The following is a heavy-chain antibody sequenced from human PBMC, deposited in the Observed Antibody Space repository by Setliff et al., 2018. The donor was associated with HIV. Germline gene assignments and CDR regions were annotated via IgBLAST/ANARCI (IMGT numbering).Heavy chain of an antibody. Sequence: SETLSLTCTVSGGSVNSKTNYWGWLRQPPGKGLEWIGTVYYGGDTYYNPSLKSRLAISLDTSKNQFSLNLKSVTAADAAVYYCARGFCSGGFCHPNFYHYMDVWGKGTTVTVSS. CDR2: VYYGGDT. D-gene: IGHD2-15*01. CDR3: ARGFCSGGFCHPNFYHYMDV. CDR1: GGSVNSKTNY. J-gene: IGHJ6*03. V-gene: IGHV4-39*07.